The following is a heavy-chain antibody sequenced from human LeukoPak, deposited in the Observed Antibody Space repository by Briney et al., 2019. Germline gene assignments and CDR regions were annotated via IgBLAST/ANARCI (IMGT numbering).Heavy chain of an antibody. CDR3: ARGPGDYGDFNWFDR. CDR1: GGTFSTYA. J-gene: IGHJ5*02. V-gene: IGHV1-69*13. CDR2: IIPVFGIT. Sequence: SVKVSCKSSGGTFSTYAVTWVRQAPGQGLEWIGGIIPVFGITNYAQKFQGRVTITADESTSTVFMDLSSLRSEDMALYYCARGPGDYGDFNWFDRWGQGTLVTVSS. D-gene: IGHD4-17*01.